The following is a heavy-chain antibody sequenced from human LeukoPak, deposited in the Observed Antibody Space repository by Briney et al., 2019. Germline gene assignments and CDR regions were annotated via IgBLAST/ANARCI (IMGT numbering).Heavy chain of an antibody. CDR3: ARVRYGDLDH. D-gene: IGHD4-17*01. CDR1: GGSISRGGYY. CDR2: IYYSGST. V-gene: IGHV4-31*03. Sequence: PSETLSLTCTVSGGSISRGGYYWSWVRQHPGKGLEWIGYIYYSGSTYYNPSLKSRVTISVDTSKNQFSLKLSSVTAADTAVYYCARVRYGDLDHWGQGTLVTVSS. J-gene: IGHJ5*02.